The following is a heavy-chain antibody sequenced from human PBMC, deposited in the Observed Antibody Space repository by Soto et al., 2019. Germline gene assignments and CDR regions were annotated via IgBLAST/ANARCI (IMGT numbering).Heavy chain of an antibody. CDR3: ASYSGSYFPVGHDR. CDR2: IKQDGSEI. V-gene: IGHV3-7*01. J-gene: IGHJ5*02. Sequence: VSLVESGGVLVEPGGSLRLSCEASGFMFRSYWMSWVRQAPGEGLEWVANIKQDGSEIHYLESVEGRFTIFRDNARRSLFLQMNSLRAEDTAVYFCASYSGSYFPVGHDRWGQGTLVVVSS. D-gene: IGHD3-10*01. CDR1: GFMFRSYW.